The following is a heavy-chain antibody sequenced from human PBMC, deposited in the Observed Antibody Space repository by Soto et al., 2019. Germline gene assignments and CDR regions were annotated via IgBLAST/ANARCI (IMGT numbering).Heavy chain of an antibody. J-gene: IGHJ4*02. CDR3: ARDLGGPDY. V-gene: IGHV3-74*03. D-gene: IGHD3-16*01. CDR1: GFSLSPYW. Sequence: PGGSLRLSCAASGFSLSPYWMHWVRQVPGRGLEWVARLSSDGFGAAYADSVKGRFFIPRDIARNTLSLQMNSLRADDTAVYYCARDLGGPDYWGRGTSVTVSS. CDR2: LSSDGFGA.